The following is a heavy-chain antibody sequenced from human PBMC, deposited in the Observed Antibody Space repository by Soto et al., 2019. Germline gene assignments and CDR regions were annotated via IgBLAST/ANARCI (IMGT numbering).Heavy chain of an antibody. CDR2: VFSSGNS. CDR1: GASVSSGSYY. CDR3: ARRIVGAPYAFDI. Sequence: QVQLQESGPGLVKPSETLSLTCTVSGASVSSGSYYWSWIRQPPGQGLEWIRYVFSSGNSYCNPSLKARVTISTDASKNQFSLKLTSVTAADTAVYYCARRIVGAPYAFDIWGQGTMVTVSS. V-gene: IGHV4-61*01. J-gene: IGHJ3*02. D-gene: IGHD1-26*01.